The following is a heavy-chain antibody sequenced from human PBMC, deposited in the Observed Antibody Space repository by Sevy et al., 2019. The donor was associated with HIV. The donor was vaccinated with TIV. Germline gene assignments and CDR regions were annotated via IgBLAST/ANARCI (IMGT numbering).Heavy chain of an antibody. CDR2: IKPDGREG. J-gene: IGHJ3*01. CDR3: ARGDYYDSSGFYIDAFDV. V-gene: IGHV3-7*04. CDR1: GFTFSSYW. Sequence: GGSLRLSCTASGFTFSSYWMNWVRQAPGRGLEWVANIKPDGREGYYVDSVKGRFTISRDNAKNSLYLQMNSLRAGDTAVNYWARGDYYDSSGFYIDAFDVWGQGTMVTVSS. D-gene: IGHD3-22*01.